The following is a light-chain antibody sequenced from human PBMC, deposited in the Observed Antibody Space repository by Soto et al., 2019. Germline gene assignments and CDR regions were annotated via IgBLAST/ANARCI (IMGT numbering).Light chain of an antibody. J-gene: IGKJ2*01. V-gene: IGKV1-9*01. CDR2: SAS. CDR3: QQSNYYPYT. Sequence: DIQLTQSPSFLSASVGDRVTITCRASQGVSDYLAWYKQKPGRAPKLLIYSASTLQGRVPSRFSGSGSGTEFTLTISSLHPEDFATYYCQQSNYYPYTFGQGTKLEIK. CDR1: QGVSDY.